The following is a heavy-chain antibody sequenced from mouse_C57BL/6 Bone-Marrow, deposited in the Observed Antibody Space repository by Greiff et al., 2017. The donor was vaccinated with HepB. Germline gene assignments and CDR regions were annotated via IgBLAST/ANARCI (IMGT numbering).Heavy chain of an antibody. CDR2: IDPENGDT. V-gene: IGHV14-4*01. Sequence: EVQRVESGAELVRPGASVKLSCTASGFNIKDDYMHWVKQRPEQGLEWIGWIDPENGDTEYASKFQGKATITADTSSNTAYLQLSSLTSEDTAVYYCTSYTTVVEAYWGQGTLVAVSA. CDR3: TSYTTVVEAY. J-gene: IGHJ3*01. D-gene: IGHD1-1*01. CDR1: GFNIKDDY.